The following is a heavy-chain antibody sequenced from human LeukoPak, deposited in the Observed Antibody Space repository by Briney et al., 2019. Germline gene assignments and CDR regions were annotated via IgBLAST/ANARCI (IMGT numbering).Heavy chain of an antibody. D-gene: IGHD4-17*01. J-gene: IGHJ4*02. CDR2: ISSSSSYI. CDR1: GFTFSSYS. Sequence: KTGGSLRLSCAASGFTFSSYSMNWVRQAPGKGPEWVSSISSSSSYIYYADSVKGRFTISRDNAKNSLYLQMNSLRAEDTAVYYCARDDGDYVRRFDYWGQGTLVTVPS. CDR3: ARDDGDYVRRFDY. V-gene: IGHV3-21*01.